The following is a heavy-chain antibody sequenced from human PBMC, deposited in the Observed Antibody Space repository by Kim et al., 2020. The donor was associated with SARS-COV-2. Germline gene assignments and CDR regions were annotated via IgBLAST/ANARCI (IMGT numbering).Heavy chain of an antibody. Sequence: SETLSLTCAVYGGSFSGYYWSWIRQPPGKGLEWIGEINHSGSTNYNPSLKSRVTISVDTSKNQFSLKLSSVTAADTAVYYCARAIAARLRSYYYGMDVWGQGTTVTVSS. CDR3: ARAIAARLRSYYYGMDV. CDR1: GGSFSGYY. V-gene: IGHV4-34*01. J-gene: IGHJ6*02. CDR2: INHSGST. D-gene: IGHD6-6*01.